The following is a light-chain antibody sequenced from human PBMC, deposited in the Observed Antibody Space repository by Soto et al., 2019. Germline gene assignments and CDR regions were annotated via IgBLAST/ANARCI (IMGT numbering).Light chain of an antibody. CDR2: AAS. CDR1: QPISTW. CDR3: QQSYSSPPT. J-gene: IGKJ1*01. Sequence: DIQVTQSPSTLSASVGDRVTITCRASQPISTWMAWYQQKPGKAPKLLIFAASSLQSGVPSRFSGSRSGPDFTLTISSLQPEDFATYYCQQSYSSPPTFGHGTKVDI. V-gene: IGKV1-39*01.